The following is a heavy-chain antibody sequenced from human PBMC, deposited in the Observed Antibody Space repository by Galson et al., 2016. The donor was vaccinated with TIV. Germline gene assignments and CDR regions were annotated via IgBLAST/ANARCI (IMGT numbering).Heavy chain of an antibody. CDR2: IFPRDSDT. CDR3: ARRRETDLEHIDRSYDPQTNYFDF. J-gene: IGHJ4*02. Sequence: QSGAEVKEPGESLRISCKGSGYSFTSYWIGWARQMPGKGLELMGIIFPRDSDTRYRPSFQGRVTISADKSINTAYLQWSGLKDSYTAMYFCARRRETDLEHIDRSYDPQTNYFDFWAQGTLVTVPS. CDR1: GYSFTSYW. V-gene: IGHV5-51*01. D-gene: IGHD2-21*01.